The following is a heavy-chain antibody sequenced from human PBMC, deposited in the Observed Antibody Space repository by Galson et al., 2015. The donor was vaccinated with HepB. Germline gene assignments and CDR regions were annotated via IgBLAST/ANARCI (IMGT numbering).Heavy chain of an antibody. J-gene: IGHJ4*02. Sequence: QSGAEVKKPGESLRISCKGSGYSFTSYWISWVRQMPGKGLEWMGRIDPSDSYTNYSPSFQGHVTISADKSISTAYLQWSSLKASDTAMYYCAGHEAMVTFVDYWGQGTLVTVSS. D-gene: IGHD5-18*01. CDR1: GYSFTSYW. CDR2: IDPSDSYT. V-gene: IGHV5-10-1*01. CDR3: AGHEAMVTFVDY.